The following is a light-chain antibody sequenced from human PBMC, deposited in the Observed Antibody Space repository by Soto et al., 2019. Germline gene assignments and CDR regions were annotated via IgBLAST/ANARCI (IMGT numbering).Light chain of an antibody. Sequence: QSVLTQPASVSGSPGQSITISCTGTSSDVGGYNYVSWYQQHPGKAPKLMIYDVSNRPSGVSNRFSGSKSGNTASLTISGLQAEDEADYSCSSYTRSSTLLYVFGTGTKVTVL. V-gene: IGLV2-14*01. CDR2: DVS. CDR1: SSDVGGYNY. CDR3: SSYTRSSTLLYV. J-gene: IGLJ1*01.